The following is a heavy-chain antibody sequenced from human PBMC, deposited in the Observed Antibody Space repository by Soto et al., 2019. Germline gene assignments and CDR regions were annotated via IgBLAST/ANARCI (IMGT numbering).Heavy chain of an antibody. J-gene: IGHJ3*02. CDR3: ARAPSPKDIVVVVAANYAFDI. Sequence: GASVKVSCKASGYTFTGYYMHWVRQAPGQGLEWMGWINPNSGGTNYAQKFQGWVTMTRDTSISTAYMELSRLRSDDTAVYYCARAPSPKDIVVVVAANYAFDIWGQGTMVTVSS. V-gene: IGHV1-2*04. D-gene: IGHD2-15*01. CDR2: INPNSGGT. CDR1: GYTFTGYY.